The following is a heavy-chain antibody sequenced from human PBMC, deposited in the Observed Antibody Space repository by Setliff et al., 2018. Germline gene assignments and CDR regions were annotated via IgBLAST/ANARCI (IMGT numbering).Heavy chain of an antibody. CDR2: INHSGYT. CDR3: ARVDFTMIQGVLGL. V-gene: IGHV4-34*01. CDR1: GGSFSDYY. J-gene: IGHJ1*01. Sequence: SETLSLTCTVYGGSFSDYYWGWIRQPPGKGLEWIAEINHSGYTYYNPSLQSRVTISVDMSKNQFSLKLTSVTAADTAVYYCARVDFTMIQGVLGLWGQGTLVTVSS. D-gene: IGHD3-10*01.